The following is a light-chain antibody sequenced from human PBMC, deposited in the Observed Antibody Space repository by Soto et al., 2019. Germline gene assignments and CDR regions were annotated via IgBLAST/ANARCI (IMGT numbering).Light chain of an antibody. CDR3: QQYNSYSEA. V-gene: IGKV1-5*01. CDR1: QSISSW. J-gene: IGKJ1*01. Sequence: DIQMTQSPSTLSASVGYRVTITCLASQSISSWLAWYQQKPGKAPKLLIYDASSLESGVPSRFSGSGSGTEFTRTISSLQPDDFATYYCQQYNSYSEAVGQGTKVDIK. CDR2: DAS.